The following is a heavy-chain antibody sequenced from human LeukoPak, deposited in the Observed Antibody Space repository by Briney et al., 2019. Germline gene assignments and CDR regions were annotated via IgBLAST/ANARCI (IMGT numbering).Heavy chain of an antibody. V-gene: IGHV4-39*01. J-gene: IGHJ3*02. CDR3: ARRRLNWGAFDI. CDR1: GGSISNTAYY. Sequence: SETLSLTCTVSGGSISNTAYYWGWIRQPPGEGLEWIGSLSYSGSPYYNPSLKSRVTISGDMSKNQFSLKLSSVTAADTAVYCCARRRLNWGAFDIWGQGTMVTVSS. CDR2: LSYSGSP. D-gene: IGHD7-27*01.